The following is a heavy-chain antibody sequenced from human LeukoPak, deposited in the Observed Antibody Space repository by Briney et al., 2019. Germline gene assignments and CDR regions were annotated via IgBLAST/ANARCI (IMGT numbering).Heavy chain of an antibody. CDR2: VNHSGST. Sequence: PSETLSLTCAVYGGSFSGYYWSWIRLPPGKGLEWIGEVNHSGSTNYNPSLKSRVTISVDTSKNQFSLKLSSVTAADTAVYYCARGGVTGTTAPFDYWGQGTLVTVSS. J-gene: IGHJ4*02. CDR1: GGSFSGYY. CDR3: ARGGVTGTTAPFDY. D-gene: IGHD1-20*01. V-gene: IGHV4-34*01.